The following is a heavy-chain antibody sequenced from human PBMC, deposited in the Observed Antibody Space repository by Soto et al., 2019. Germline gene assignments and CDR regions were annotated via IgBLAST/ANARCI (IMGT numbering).Heavy chain of an antibody. CDR2: KNRDGSQA. CDR1: GFTFRNHW. J-gene: IGHJ6*02. CDR3: ARDRYSYYDFWSGSLPYYYYGMDV. Sequence: SLRLSCEASGFTFRNHWMSWVRQAAGRRLEWVANKNRDGSQAYYVDSVKGRFTISRDNAKNSLYLQMNSLRAEDTAVYYCARDRYSYYDFWSGSLPYYYYGMDVWGQGTTVTVSS. V-gene: IGHV3-7*01. D-gene: IGHD3-3*01.